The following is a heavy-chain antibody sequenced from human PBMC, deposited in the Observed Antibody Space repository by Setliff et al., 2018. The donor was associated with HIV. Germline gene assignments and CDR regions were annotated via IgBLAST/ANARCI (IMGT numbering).Heavy chain of an antibody. CDR1: GGSISSGGYY. Sequence: PSETLSLTCTVSGGSISSGGYYWSWIRRHPGKGLEWIGDIYYRGNTYYNPSLKSRVTISVDTSKNQFSLKLSSVTAADTAVYYCARACSSTSCHTFDYWGQGTLVTGSS. V-gene: IGHV4-31*03. D-gene: IGHD2-2*01. J-gene: IGHJ4*02. CDR2: IYYRGNT. CDR3: ARACSSTSCHTFDY.